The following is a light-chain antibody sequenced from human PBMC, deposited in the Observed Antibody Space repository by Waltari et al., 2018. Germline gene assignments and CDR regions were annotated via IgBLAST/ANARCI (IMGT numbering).Light chain of an antibody. Sequence: QSALTQPPSASGSPGQSVTIPCTGPSSDVGGYNYVSWYQQHPGKAPKLMIYEVSKRPSGVPDRFSGSKSGNTASLTVSGLQAEDEADYYCSSFAGSPVVFGGGTKLTVL. CDR1: SSDVGGYNY. CDR2: EVS. CDR3: SSFAGSPVV. V-gene: IGLV2-8*01. J-gene: IGLJ2*01.